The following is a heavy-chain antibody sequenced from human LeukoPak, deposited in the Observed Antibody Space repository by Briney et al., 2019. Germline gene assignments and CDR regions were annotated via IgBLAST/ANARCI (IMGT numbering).Heavy chain of an antibody. Sequence: ASVKVSCKASGYTFTSYDINWVRQATGQGLEWMGWMNPNSGNTGYAQKFQGRVTMTRNTSISTAYMELSSLRSEDTAVYYCARGDYDFWSGYYIGGGLDWFDPWGQGTLVTVSS. CDR1: GYTFTSYD. CDR3: ARGDYDFWSGYYIGGGLDWFDP. CDR2: MNPNSGNT. J-gene: IGHJ5*02. V-gene: IGHV1-8*01. D-gene: IGHD3-3*01.